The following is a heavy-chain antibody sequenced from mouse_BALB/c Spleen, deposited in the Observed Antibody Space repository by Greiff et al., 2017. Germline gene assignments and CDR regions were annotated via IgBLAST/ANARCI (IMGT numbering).Heavy chain of an antibody. V-gene: IGHV2-6-7*01. CDR3: ARDLYDYDNYYAMDY. D-gene: IGHD2-4*01. J-gene: IGHJ4*01. CDR2: IWGDGST. Sequence: VQLKESGPGLVAPSQSLSITCTVSGFSLTGYGVNWVRQPPGKGLEWLGMIWGDGSTDYNSALKSRLSISKDNSKSQVFLKMNSLQTDDTARYYCARDLYDYDNYYAMDYWGQGTSVTVSS. CDR1: GFSLTGYG.